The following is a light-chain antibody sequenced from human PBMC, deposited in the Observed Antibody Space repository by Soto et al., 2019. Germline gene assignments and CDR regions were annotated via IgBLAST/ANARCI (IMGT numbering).Light chain of an antibody. J-gene: IGKJ1*01. CDR2: AAS. Sequence: DIRMTQSPSTLSASVGERVTITCRASPNIGSYLNWYQQKPGKAPTLLIYAASTLQSGVPSRFSGSGSGTDFNLTISSLNPEDFATYFCQQGYRIFQTFGQGTKVDI. CDR1: PNIGSY. V-gene: IGKV1-39*01. CDR3: QQGYRIFQT.